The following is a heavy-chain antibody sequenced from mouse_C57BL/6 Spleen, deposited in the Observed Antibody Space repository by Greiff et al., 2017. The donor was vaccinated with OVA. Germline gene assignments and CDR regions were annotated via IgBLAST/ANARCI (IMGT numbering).Heavy chain of an antibody. J-gene: IGHJ2*01. D-gene: IGHD2-4*01. CDR3: ARERRLRLYYFDY. V-gene: IGHV5-17*01. Sequence: EVKLMESGGGLVKPGGSLKLSCAASGFTFSDYGMHWVRQAPEKGLEWVAYISSGSSTIYYADTVKGRFTISRDNAKNTLFLQMTSLRSEDTAMYYCARERRLRLYYFDYWGQGTTLTVSS. CDR1: GFTFSDYG. CDR2: ISSGSSTI.